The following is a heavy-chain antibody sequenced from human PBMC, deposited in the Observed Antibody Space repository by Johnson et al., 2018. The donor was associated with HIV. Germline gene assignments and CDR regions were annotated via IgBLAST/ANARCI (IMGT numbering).Heavy chain of an antibody. V-gene: IGHV3-30*04. CDR1: GFTFSSYA. J-gene: IGHJ3*02. Sequence: QVQLVESGGGVVQPGRSLRLSCAASGFTFSSYAMHWVRQAPGKGLEWGAVISYDGSNKYDADYVKGRFTISRDNSKNTLYLKMNSLRAEDTAVYYCAKTQWELLGVGAFDIWGQGTMVTVSS. CDR3: AKTQWELLGVGAFDI. D-gene: IGHD1-26*01. CDR2: ISYDGSNK.